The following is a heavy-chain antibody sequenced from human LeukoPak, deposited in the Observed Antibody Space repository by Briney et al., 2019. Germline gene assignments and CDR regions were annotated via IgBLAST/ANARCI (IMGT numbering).Heavy chain of an antibody. CDR2: ISSSSSYI. CDR1: GCTFRSYN. V-gene: IGHV3-21*01. J-gene: IGHJ4*02. Sequence: GGSLRLSCAASGCTFRSYNMNWVRQAPGKRPEWVSSISSSSSYIYYADSVKGRFTISRDNAKNSLYLQMNSLRAEDTALYYCARGASRADYWGQGTLVTVSS. CDR3: ARGASRADY.